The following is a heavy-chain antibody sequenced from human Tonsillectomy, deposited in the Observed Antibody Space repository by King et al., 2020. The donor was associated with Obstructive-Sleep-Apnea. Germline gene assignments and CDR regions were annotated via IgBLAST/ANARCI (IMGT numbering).Heavy chain of an antibody. CDR1: GGTFSSYT. D-gene: IGHD5-12*01. V-gene: IGHV1-69*09. J-gene: IGHJ4*02. CDR3: ANLLYSGYDLYYFDY. Sequence: VQLVESGAEVKKPGSSVKVSCKASGGTFSSYTISWVRQAPGQGLEWMGRIIPILGIANYAQKFQGRVTITADKSTSTAYMELSSLRSEDTAVYYCANLLYSGYDLYYFDYWGQGPLVTVSS. CDR2: IIPILGIA.